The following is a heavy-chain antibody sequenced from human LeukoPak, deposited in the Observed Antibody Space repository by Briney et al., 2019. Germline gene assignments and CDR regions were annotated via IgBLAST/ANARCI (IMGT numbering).Heavy chain of an antibody. CDR3: ARVSERYCSSTSCSYFDY. CDR1: GGSISSGSYY. CDR2: IYYSGST. Sequence: SQTLSLTCTVSGGSISSGSYYWSWIRQPPGKGLEWIGSIYYSGSTNSNPSLKSRVTILVDTPKNQFSLKLSSVTAADTAVYYCARVSERYCSSTSCSYFDYWGQGTLVTVSS. D-gene: IGHD2-2*01. J-gene: IGHJ4*02. V-gene: IGHV4-61*01.